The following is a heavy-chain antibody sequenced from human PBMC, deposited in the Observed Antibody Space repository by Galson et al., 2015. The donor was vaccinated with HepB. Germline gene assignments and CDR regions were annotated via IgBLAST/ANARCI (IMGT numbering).Heavy chain of an antibody. CDR3: PRESGRDGCNFFDY. Sequence: SLRLSCAASGFTFTKYSMNWVRQAPGKGLEWVSSISYRNNYIYYADSVKGRFTISRDNAKNSLYLEMNSMRAEDTAVYFCPRESGRDGCNFFDYWGHGTLVTVSS. D-gene: IGHD5-24*01. V-gene: IGHV3-21*01. CDR2: ISYRNNYI. CDR1: GFTFTKYS. J-gene: IGHJ4*01.